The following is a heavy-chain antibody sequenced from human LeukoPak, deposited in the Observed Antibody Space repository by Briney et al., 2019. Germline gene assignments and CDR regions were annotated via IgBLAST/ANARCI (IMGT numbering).Heavy chain of an antibody. CDR3: ARQGITMVLSI. CDR1: GGSISSSSYY. CDR2: IYYSGST. J-gene: IGHJ3*02. V-gene: IGHV4-39*01. D-gene: IGHD3-10*01. Sequence: SETLSLTCTVSGGSISSSSYYWGWIRHPPGKGLEWIGSIYYSGSTYYNPSLKSRVTISVDTSKNQFSLKLSSVTAADTAVYYCARQGITMVLSIWGQGTMVTVSS.